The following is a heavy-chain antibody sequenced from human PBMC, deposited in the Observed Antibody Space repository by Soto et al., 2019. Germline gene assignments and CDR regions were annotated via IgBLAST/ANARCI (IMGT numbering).Heavy chain of an antibody. Sequence: SATLFLTCAVYSGSFSGYYWSWSCQPPGKGLEWIGEINHSGSTNYNPSLKSRVTISVDTSKNQFSLKLSSVTAADTAVYYCARGRQLTTYYYYGMDVWGKGTTVT. CDR3: ARGRQLTTYYYYGMDV. CDR1: SGSFSGYY. D-gene: IGHD6-6*01. J-gene: IGHJ6*04. CDR2: INHSGST. V-gene: IGHV4-34*01.